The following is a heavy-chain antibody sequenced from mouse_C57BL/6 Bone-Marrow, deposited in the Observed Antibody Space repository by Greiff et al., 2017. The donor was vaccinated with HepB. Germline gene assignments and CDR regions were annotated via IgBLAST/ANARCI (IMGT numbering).Heavy chain of an antibody. CDR1: GYAFSSSW. CDR3: ASPNYDGSSSYAMDY. V-gene: IGHV1-82*01. D-gene: IGHD1-1*01. CDR2: IYPGDGDT. J-gene: IGHJ4*01. Sequence: QVQLQQSGPELVKPGASVKISCKASGYAFSSSWMNWVKQRPGKGLEWIGRIYPGDGDTNYNGKFKGKATLTADKSSSTAYMQLSSLTSEDSAVYFCASPNYDGSSSYAMDYWGQGTSVTVSS.